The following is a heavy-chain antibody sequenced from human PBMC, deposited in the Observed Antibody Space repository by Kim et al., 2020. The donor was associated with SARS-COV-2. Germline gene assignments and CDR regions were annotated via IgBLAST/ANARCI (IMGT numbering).Heavy chain of an antibody. V-gene: IGHV1-2*06. CDR2: ISPKTGTV. D-gene: IGHD3-16*01. Sequence: ASVKVSCEASGYTFTGYDIHWVRQAPGQGLEWMGRISPKTGTVHYEQKFQGRVTMTRDVSIATVYLEVKSLKSDDTAVYYCARNDGLDVWGQGTTVTVSS. CDR1: GYTFTGYD. CDR3: ARNDGLDV. J-gene: IGHJ6*02.